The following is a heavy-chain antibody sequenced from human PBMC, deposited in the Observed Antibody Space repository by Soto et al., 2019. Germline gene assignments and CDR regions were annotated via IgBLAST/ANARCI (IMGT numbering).Heavy chain of an antibody. CDR1: GDTFSRHY. D-gene: IGHD3-3*01. J-gene: IGHJ6*01. CDR2: IKPSNDDP. Sequence: QVQLVQPGAEVMKPGSSMKVSCKASGDTFSRHYVHWVRQAPGQALEWMGRIKPSNDDPTYAQEFKGRVNMTRDTSTNTVYMDLSSLRADDTAVDYCATRVKGDFDVWGQGTTVVVS. V-gene: IGHV1-46*03. CDR3: ATRVKGDFDV.